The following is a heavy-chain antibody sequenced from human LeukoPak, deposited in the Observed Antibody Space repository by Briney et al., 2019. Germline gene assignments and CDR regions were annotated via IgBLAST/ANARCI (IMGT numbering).Heavy chain of an antibody. D-gene: IGHD6-6*01. Sequence: SETLSLTCTVSGGSISSGSYYWSWIRQPAGKGLEWIGRIYTSGSTNYNPSLKSRVTISVDTSKNQFSLKLSSVTAADTAMYYCARGVTGAARLTYYYYYYMDVWGKGTTVTVSS. V-gene: IGHV4-61*02. J-gene: IGHJ6*03. CDR1: GGSISSGSYY. CDR3: ARGVTGAARLTYYYYYYMDV. CDR2: IYTSGST.